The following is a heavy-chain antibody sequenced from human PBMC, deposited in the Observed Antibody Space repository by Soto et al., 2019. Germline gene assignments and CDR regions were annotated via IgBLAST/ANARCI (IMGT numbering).Heavy chain of an antibody. CDR1: GYTFTSYA. CDR2: INAGNGNT. J-gene: IGHJ5*02. Sequence: ASVKVSCKASGYTFTSYAMHWVRQAPGQRLEWMGWINAGNGNTKYSQKFQGRVTITRDTSASTAYMELSSLRSEDTAVYYCARNVGYCSSTSCRVVDPWGQGTLVTVSS. V-gene: IGHV1-3*01. CDR3: ARNVGYCSSTSCRVVDP. D-gene: IGHD2-2*01.